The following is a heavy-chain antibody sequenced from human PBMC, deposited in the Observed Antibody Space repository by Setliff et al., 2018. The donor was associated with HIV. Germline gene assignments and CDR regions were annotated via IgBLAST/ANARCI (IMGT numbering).Heavy chain of an antibody. D-gene: IGHD6-13*01. CDR1: GGSISSSSYY. Sequence: PSETLSLTCIVSGGSISSSSYYWGWIRQPPGKGLEWIGTVYYSGSTYYNPSLKSRVTISVDTSENQFSLKLSSVTAADTAVYHCARDGYSSSWYVISGSFDYWGQGILVTVS. CDR3: ARDGYSSSWYVISGSFDY. V-gene: IGHV4-39*07. J-gene: IGHJ4*02. CDR2: VYYSGST.